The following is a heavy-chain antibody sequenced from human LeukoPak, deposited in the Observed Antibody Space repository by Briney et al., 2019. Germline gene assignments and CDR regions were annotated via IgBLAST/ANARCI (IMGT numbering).Heavy chain of an antibody. D-gene: IGHD3-10*01. CDR3: AARVMVRGVIVMDV. J-gene: IGHJ6*03. CDR1: GYSFINFW. V-gene: IGHV5-51*01. Sequence: GESLKISCKGFGYSFINFWIGWVRQMPGKGLEWMGIIYPGDSDTRYSPSFQGQVTISADKSISTAYLQWSSLKASDTAMYYCAARVMVRGVIVMDVWGKGTTVTVSS. CDR2: IYPGDSDT.